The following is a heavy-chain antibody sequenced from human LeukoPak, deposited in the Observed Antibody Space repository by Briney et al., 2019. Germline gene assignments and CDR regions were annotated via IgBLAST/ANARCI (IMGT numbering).Heavy chain of an antibody. D-gene: IGHD3-22*01. J-gene: IGHJ4*02. V-gene: IGHV1-69*13. Sequence: LVKVSCKASGGTFSSYAISWVRQAPGQGLEWMGGIIPIFGTANYAQKFQGRVTITADESTSTAYMELSSLRSEDTAVYYCARSDYYDSSGYSDYWGQGTLVTVSS. CDR3: ARSDYYDSSGYSDY. CDR1: GGTFSSYA. CDR2: IIPIFGTA.